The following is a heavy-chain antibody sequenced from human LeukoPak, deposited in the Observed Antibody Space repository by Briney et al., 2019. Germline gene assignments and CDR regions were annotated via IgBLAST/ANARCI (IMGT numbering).Heavy chain of an antibody. CDR2: IYPGDSDT. CDR3: ARHPVLRFLASYPDY. V-gene: IGHV5-51*01. D-gene: IGHD3-3*01. Sequence: GESLKISCKGSGYSLTSYWIGWVRQMPGKGLEWMGIIYPGDSDTRYSPSFQGQVTISADKSISTAYLQWSSLKASDTAMYYCARHPVLRFLASYPDYWGQGTLVTVSS. J-gene: IGHJ4*02. CDR1: GYSLTSYW.